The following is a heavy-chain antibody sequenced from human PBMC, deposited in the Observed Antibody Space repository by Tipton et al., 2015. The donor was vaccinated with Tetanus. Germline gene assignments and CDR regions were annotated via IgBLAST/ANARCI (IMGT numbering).Heavy chain of an antibody. J-gene: IGHJ4*02. D-gene: IGHD6-13*01. Sequence: SLRLSCAASGFTFSNFVVSWVRQAPGKGLEWVSGISGDADSTYYADSVKGRFTISRDNSKNTVYLQMYSLRADDTAVYYCARNLVVRLGSIAAGGLDSWGQGTLVPVSS. CDR1: GFTFSNFV. CDR3: ARNLVVRLGSIAAGGLDS. V-gene: IGHV3-23*01. CDR2: ISGDADST.